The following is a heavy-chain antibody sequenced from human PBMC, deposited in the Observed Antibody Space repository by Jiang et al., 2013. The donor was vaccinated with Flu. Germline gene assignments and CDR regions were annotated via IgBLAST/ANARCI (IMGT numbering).Heavy chain of an antibody. D-gene: IGHD1-26*01. J-gene: IGHJ6*02. CDR3: ARHGEDSGSYSGYYYGMDV. V-gene: IGHV4-59*08. Sequence: RVTISVDTSKNQFSLKLSSVTAADTAVYYCARHGEDSGSYSGYYYGMDVWGQGTTVTVSS.